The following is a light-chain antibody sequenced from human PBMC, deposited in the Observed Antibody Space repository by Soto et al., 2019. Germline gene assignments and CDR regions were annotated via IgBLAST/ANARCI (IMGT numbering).Light chain of an antibody. CDR3: QSYDNSLSGSYV. Sequence: QSVLTQPPSVSGAPGQRVTISCTGSSSNIGAGYDVHWYQQFPGTAPKPLIYGNSNRPSGVPDRFSGSKSGTSASLAITGLQAEDEADYYCQSYDNSLSGSYVFGTGTKLTVL. CDR2: GNS. CDR1: SSNIGAGYD. V-gene: IGLV1-40*01. J-gene: IGLJ1*01.